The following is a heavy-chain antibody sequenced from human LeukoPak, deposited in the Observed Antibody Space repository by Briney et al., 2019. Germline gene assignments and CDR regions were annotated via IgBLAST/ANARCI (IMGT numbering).Heavy chain of an antibody. CDR2: ISSSSSYI. V-gene: IGHV3-21*01. CDR3: ARALGVSQYCSSTSCPFGY. CDR1: GFTFSSYS. J-gene: IGHJ4*02. D-gene: IGHD2-2*01. Sequence: GGSLRLSCAASGFTFSSYSMNWVRQAPGKGLEWVSSISSSSSYIYYADSVKGRFTISRDNAKNSLYLQMNSLRAEDTAVYYCARALGVSQYCSSTSCPFGYWGQGTLVTVSS.